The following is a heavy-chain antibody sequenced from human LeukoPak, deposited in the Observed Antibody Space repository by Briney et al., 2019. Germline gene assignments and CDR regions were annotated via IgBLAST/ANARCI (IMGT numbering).Heavy chain of an antibody. D-gene: IGHD1-1*01. Sequence: GGSLRLSCAASGFTFSSYGMSWVRQAPGKGLEWVSAISGSGGSTYYADSVKGRFTISRDNFKNTLYLQMNSLRAEDTAVYYCAKDNRYNWSDEDYMDVWGKGTTVTVSS. CDR3: AKDNRYNWSDEDYMDV. V-gene: IGHV3-23*01. J-gene: IGHJ6*03. CDR1: GFTFSSYG. CDR2: ISGSGGST.